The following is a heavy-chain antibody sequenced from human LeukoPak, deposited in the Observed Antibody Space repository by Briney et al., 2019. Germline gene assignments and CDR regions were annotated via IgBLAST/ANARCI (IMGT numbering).Heavy chain of an antibody. CDR1: GFTFSSYS. CDR3: ARSKVPYSSSWDFDY. CDR2: ISSNGGST. J-gene: IGHJ4*02. V-gene: IGHV3-64*01. Sequence: GSLRLSCAASGFTFSSYSMHWVRQAPGKGLEYVSAISSNGGSTYYANSVKGRFTISRDNSKNTLYLQMGSLRAEDMAVYYCARSKVPYSSSWDFDYWGQGTLVTVSS. D-gene: IGHD6-13*01.